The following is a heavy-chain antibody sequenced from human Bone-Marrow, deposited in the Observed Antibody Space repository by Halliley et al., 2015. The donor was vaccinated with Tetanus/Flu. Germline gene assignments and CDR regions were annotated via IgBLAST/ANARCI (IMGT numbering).Heavy chain of an antibody. CDR2: INSDGNEE. CDR3: ARDIGGDFDY. D-gene: IGHD2-15*01. V-gene: IGHV3-7*03. J-gene: IGHJ4*02. Sequence: KGLEWVANINSDGNEEYSVDSVKGRFTISRDNAKNSLFLQMNSLRAEDTAVYFCARDIGGDFDYWGPGTLVIVSS.